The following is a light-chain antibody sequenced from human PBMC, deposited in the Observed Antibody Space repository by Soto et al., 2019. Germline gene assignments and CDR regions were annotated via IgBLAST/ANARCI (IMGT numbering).Light chain of an antibody. CDR3: SSYTSISTYV. V-gene: IGLV2-14*01. CDR1: SSDVGGYNY. CDR2: DVS. J-gene: IGLJ1*01. Sequence: QSVLTQPASVSGSPGRSITISCTGTSSDVGGYNYVSWYQQHPGKAPKLMIYDVSNRPSGVSNRFSGSKSGNTASLTISGLQAENETDYYRSSYTSISTYVFGTGTKVTVL.